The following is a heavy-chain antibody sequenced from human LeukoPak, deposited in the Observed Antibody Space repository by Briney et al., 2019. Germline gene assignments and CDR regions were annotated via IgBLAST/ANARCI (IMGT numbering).Heavy chain of an antibody. Sequence: GGSLRLSCAASGFTFSSYGMHWVRQAPGKGLEWVAVISYVGSNKYYADSVKGRFTISRDNSKNTLYLQMNSLRAEDTAVYYCAKASKSHDYWGQGTLVTVSS. CDR3: AKASKSHDY. D-gene: IGHD4-11*01. V-gene: IGHV3-30*18. J-gene: IGHJ4*02. CDR1: GFTFSSYG. CDR2: ISYVGSNK.